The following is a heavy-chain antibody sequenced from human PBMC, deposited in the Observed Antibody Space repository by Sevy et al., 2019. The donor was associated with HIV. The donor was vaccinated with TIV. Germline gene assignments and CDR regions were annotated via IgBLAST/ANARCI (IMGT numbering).Heavy chain of an antibody. CDR3: ARAEYFYVNRGTHVPLDM. CDR1: GGSISSDNF. Sequence: SETLSLTCAVSGGSISSDNFWNWVRQSPGKGLEWIGEVYHRGSANYNPSLKSRVTISVDKSKNEFSLKLTSVTAADTAVYYCARAEYFYVNRGTHVPLDMWGQGTMVTVSS. J-gene: IGHJ3*02. V-gene: IGHV4-4*02. D-gene: IGHD3-10*02. CDR2: VYHRGSA.